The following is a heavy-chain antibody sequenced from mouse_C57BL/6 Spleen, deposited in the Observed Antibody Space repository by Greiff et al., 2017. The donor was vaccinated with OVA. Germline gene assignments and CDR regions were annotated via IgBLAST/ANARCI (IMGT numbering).Heavy chain of an antibody. J-gene: IGHJ2*01. CDR1: GYTFTSYW. CDR2: INPSNGGT. CDR3: ARGGYVYYGYDYFDY. V-gene: IGHV1-53*01. Sequence: QVQLQQPGPELVKPGASVKLSCKASGYTFTSYWMHWVKQRPGQGLEWIGNINPSNGGTNYNEKFKSKATLTVDKSSSTAYMQLSSLTSADSAVYYWARGGYVYYGYDYFDYWGQGTTLTVSS. D-gene: IGHD2-2*01.